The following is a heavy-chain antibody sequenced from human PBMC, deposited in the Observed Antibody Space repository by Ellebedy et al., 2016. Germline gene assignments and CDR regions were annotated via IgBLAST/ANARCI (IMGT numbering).Heavy chain of an antibody. D-gene: IGHD1-26*01. CDR1: GFSLSNARMG. J-gene: IGHJ6*02. CDR3: ARMWVVVGVNTAYYYGMDV. Sequence: SGPTLVKPTEALTLTCAVSGFSLSNARMGVSWIRQPPGKALEWLAHIFSNDEKSYSTSLKSRLTISKDTSKSQVVLTMTNMDPVDTATYYCARMWVVVGVNTAYYYGMDVWGQGTTVTVSS. V-gene: IGHV2-26*01. CDR2: IFSNDEK.